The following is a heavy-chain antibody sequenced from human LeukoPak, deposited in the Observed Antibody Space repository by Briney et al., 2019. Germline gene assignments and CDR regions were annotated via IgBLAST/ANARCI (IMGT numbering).Heavy chain of an antibody. CDR3: AGESTVGPRQTDAFDI. V-gene: IGHV3-74*01. CDR1: GFTFSRYW. Sequence: PGGSLRLSCAASGFTFSRYWMHWVRQVPGKGPVWVSRINSDASSASHADSVKGRFTISRDNAKNTLYLQMNSLRVEDTAVYYCAGESTVGPRQTDAFDIWGQGTMVTVSS. CDR2: INSDASSA. J-gene: IGHJ3*02. D-gene: IGHD1-26*01.